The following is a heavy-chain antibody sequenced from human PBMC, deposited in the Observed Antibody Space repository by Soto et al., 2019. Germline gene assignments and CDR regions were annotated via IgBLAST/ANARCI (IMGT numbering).Heavy chain of an antibody. CDR2: VIPIFGTA. J-gene: IGHJ6*02. CDR3: ARATVTTHTYYYYYGMDV. D-gene: IGHD4-17*01. CDR1: GGTFSSYA. V-gene: IGHV1-69*01. Sequence: QVQLVQSGAEVKKPGSSVKVSCKASGGTFSSYAISWVRQAPGQGLEWMGGVIPIFGTANYAQKFQGRVTITAEESTSTAYMELSSLRSEDTAVYYCARATVTTHTYYYYYGMDVWGQGTTVTVSS.